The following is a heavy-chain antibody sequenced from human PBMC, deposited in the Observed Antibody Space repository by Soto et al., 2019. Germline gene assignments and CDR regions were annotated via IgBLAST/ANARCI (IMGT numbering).Heavy chain of an antibody. CDR3: ARASCSSTACYIPDYFDY. J-gene: IGHJ4*02. Sequence: GGSLRLSCAASGFTFSSYAMSWVRQAPGKGLEWVASITRYSDYVYYAESVEGRFTISRDNAKNTLFLHMDDLRAEDTAMYFCARASCSSTACYIPDYFDYWGQGTMVTVSS. CDR1: GFTFSSYA. D-gene: IGHD2-2*02. V-gene: IGHV3-21*01. CDR2: ITRYSDYV.